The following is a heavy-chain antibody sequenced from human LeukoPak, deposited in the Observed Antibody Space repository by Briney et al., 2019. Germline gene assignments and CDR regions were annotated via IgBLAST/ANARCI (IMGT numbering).Heavy chain of an antibody. CDR3: ASHYGDYSFFDY. V-gene: IGHV3-7*02. CDR2: IKQDGSEK. J-gene: IGHJ4*02. D-gene: IGHD4-17*01. Sequence: GALRLSFAASGFTFSSYWMSWVRQAPGKGLEWVANIKQDGSEKYYVDSVKGRFTISRDNAKNSLYLQMNSLRAEDTAVYYCASHYGDYSFFDYWGQGTLVTVSS. CDR1: GFTFSSYW.